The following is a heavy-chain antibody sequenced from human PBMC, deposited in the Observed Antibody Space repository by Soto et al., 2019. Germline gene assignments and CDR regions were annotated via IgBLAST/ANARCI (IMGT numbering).Heavy chain of an antibody. CDR3: VRQGIGDLHGLVDV. J-gene: IGHJ6*02. CDR1: SGPSSSHN. CDR2: IYYTGST. Sequence: QVQLQQSGPGLVKPSETLSLTCTVSSGPSSSHNWGWIRQPPGRGLEWIGYIYYTGSTSYNPSHKSRVTISADTSTNHISLTLSSVTAADTAVYYCVRQGIGDLHGLVDVWGQGTTVSVSS. V-gene: IGHV4-59*08. D-gene: IGHD3-10*01.